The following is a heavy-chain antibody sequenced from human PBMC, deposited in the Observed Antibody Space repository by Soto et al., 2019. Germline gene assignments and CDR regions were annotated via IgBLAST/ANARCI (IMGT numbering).Heavy chain of an antibody. D-gene: IGHD5-12*01. V-gene: IGHV1-69*13. Sequence: SVKVSCKASGGTFNNYPITWVRQAPGQGLEWMGGSIPIFGTANYAQKFQGRVTISVDESTSTAYMELSSLRSEDTAVYYCARGRGYSGDDHYYYFDMDVWGQGTTVTVSS. J-gene: IGHJ6*02. CDR2: SIPIFGTA. CDR1: GGTFNNYP. CDR3: ARGRGYSGDDHYYYFDMDV.